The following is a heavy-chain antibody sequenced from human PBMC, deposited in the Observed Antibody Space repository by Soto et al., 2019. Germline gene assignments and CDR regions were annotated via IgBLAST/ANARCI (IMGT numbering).Heavy chain of an antibody. CDR1: GYTFTSYD. CDR3: ARGPQWLVRTFFDY. V-gene: IGHV1-8*01. Sequence: GSVKVSCKASGYTFTSYDINWLRQATGQGLEWMGWMNPNSGNTGYAQRFQGRVTMTRNTSISTAYMELSSLRSEDTAVYYCARGPQWLVRTFFDYWGQGTLVTVSS. CDR2: MNPNSGNT. J-gene: IGHJ4*02. D-gene: IGHD6-19*01.